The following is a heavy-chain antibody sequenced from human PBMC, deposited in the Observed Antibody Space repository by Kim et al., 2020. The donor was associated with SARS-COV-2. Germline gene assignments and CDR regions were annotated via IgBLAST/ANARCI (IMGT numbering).Heavy chain of an antibody. CDR3: VKLYSSSWYGYYYYGMDV. Sequence: GGSLRLSCSASGFTFSSYAMHWVRQAPGKGLEYVSAISSNGGSTYYADSVKGRFTISRDNSKNTLYLQMSSLRAEDTAVYYCVKLYSSSWYGYYYYGMDVWGQGTTVTVSS. D-gene: IGHD6-13*01. CDR1: GFTFSSYA. J-gene: IGHJ6*02. V-gene: IGHV3-64D*06. CDR2: ISSNGGST.